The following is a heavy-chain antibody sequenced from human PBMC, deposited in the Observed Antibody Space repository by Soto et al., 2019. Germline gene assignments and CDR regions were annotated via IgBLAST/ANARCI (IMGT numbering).Heavy chain of an antibody. CDR1: GGAISSYY. CDR3: AGTYSSSSIAHDY. V-gene: IGHV4-59*01. Sequence: SETLSLTCTVSGGAISSYYWSWIRQPPGKGLEWIGYIYYSGSTNYNPSLKSRVTISVDTSKNQFSLKLSSVTAADTAVYYCAGTYSSSSIAHDYWGQGTLVTVSS. D-gene: IGHD6-6*01. J-gene: IGHJ4*02. CDR2: IYYSGST.